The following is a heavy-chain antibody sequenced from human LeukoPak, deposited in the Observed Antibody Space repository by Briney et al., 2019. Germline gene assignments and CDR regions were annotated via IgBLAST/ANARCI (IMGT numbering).Heavy chain of an antibody. Sequence: GGSLRLSCVASGFTFSNYDMSWVRQAPGKGLEWVSLISGGGPSTYYTDSVKGRFTISRDNSKNTLYLQMNSLRAEDTAVYYCAKARWELHSCDSWGQGTLVTVSS. CDR3: AKARWELHSCDS. J-gene: IGHJ4*02. D-gene: IGHD1-26*01. V-gene: IGHV3-23*01. CDR1: GFTFSNYD. CDR2: ISGGGPST.